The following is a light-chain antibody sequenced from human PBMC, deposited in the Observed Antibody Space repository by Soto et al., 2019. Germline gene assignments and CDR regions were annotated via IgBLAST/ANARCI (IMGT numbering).Light chain of an antibody. CDR2: EVN. CDR1: SSYVSGYKY. V-gene: IGLV2-8*01. J-gene: IGLJ1*01. CDR3: SSYAGINNLGV. Sequence: QSALTQPPSASGSPGQSVTISCTGTSSYVSGYKYVSWYQQHPVKAPKLMIFEVNKRPSGVPDRFSGSKSGNTASLTVSGLQAEDEADYYCSSYAGINNLGVFGTGTKLTVL.